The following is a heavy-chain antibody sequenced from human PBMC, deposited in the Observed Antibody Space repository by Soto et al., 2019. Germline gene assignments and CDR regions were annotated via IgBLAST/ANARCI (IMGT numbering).Heavy chain of an antibody. D-gene: IGHD3-10*01. CDR1: GGSISSGDYY. CDR3: ARVITMARGVVPIWWFDP. V-gene: IGHV4-30-4*08. Sequence: SETLSLTCAVSGGSISSGDYYWSWIRQPPGKGLEWIGYIYYGGSTYYNPSLKSRVTISVDTSKNQFSLKLSSVTAADTAVYYCARVITMARGVVPIWWFDPWGQGTLVTVSS. CDR2: IYYGGST. J-gene: IGHJ5*02.